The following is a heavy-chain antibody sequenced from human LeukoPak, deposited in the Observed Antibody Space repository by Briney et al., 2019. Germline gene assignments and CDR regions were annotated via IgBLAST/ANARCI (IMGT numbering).Heavy chain of an antibody. CDR3: ARDFWNRRFDY. Sequence: PGRSLRLSCAASGFTFSSYGMHWVRQAPGKGLEWVAVIWYDGSNKYYADSVKGRFTISRDNSKNTLYLQVNSLRAEDTAVYYCARDFWNRRFDYWGQGTLVTVSS. CDR1: GFTFSSYG. D-gene: IGHD3-3*01. J-gene: IGHJ4*02. V-gene: IGHV3-33*01. CDR2: IWYDGSNK.